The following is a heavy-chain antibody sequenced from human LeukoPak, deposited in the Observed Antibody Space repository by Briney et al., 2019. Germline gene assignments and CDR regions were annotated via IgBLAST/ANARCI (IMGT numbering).Heavy chain of an antibody. V-gene: IGHV1-46*01. CDR1: GYTFTSYD. CDR2: INPSGGRT. Sequence: WASVKVSCKASGYTFTSYDINWVRQAPGQGLEWMGIINPSGGRTNYAQKFEGRVIVTRDTSTSRVYMELYSLRSEDTAVCYCARGGRDYGDFLAGHWGQGTLVTVSS. D-gene: IGHD4-17*01. CDR3: ARGGRDYGDFLAGH. J-gene: IGHJ4*02.